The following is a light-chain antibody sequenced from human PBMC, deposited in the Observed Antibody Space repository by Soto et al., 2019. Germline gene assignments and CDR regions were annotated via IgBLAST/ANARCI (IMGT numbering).Light chain of an antibody. CDR3: MQALQTPWT. Sequence: DIVMTQSPLSLPVTPGVPASISCRSSQSLLHSNGYNYLDWYLQKPGQSLQLLIYLGSNRASGVYERFSGSGSGTDFTLKISRVQAEDVGVYYCMQALQTPWTFGQGTKVEIK. J-gene: IGKJ1*01. V-gene: IGKV2-28*01. CDR2: LGS. CDR1: QSLLHSNGYNY.